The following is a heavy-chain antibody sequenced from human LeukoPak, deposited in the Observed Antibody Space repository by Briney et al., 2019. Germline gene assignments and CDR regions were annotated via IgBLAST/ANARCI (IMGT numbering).Heavy chain of an antibody. CDR2: IIPIFGTA. D-gene: IGHD1-26*01. CDR3: ARGPGIVGARDSDY. Sequence: ASVKVSCKASGGTFSSYAISWVRQAPGQGLEWMGRIIPIFGTANHAQKFQGRVTITTDESTSTAYMELSSLRSEDTAVYYCARGPGIVGARDSDYWGQGTLVTVSS. V-gene: IGHV1-69*05. CDR1: GGTFSSYA. J-gene: IGHJ4*02.